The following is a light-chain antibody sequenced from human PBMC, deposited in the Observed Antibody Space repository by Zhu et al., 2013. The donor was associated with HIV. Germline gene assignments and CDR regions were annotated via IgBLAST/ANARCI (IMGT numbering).Light chain of an antibody. Sequence: DIQMTQSPSTLPASVGDRVTIACRASESLSNRLAWYQYKRGKAPKLLIYDASSLESGVPKRFSGSGSGTEFILTITSLQPDDFATYFCQQYNSDIKTFGQGTKVEVK. CDR1: ESLSNR. CDR2: DAS. V-gene: IGKV1-5*01. CDR3: QQYNSDIKT. J-gene: IGKJ1*01.